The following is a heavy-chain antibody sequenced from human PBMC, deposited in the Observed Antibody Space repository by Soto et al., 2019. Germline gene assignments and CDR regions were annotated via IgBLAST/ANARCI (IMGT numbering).Heavy chain of an antibody. CDR3: ARVDYYDSSGYYSLMDV. Sequence: LGESLKISCKGSGYSFPGYWIAWVRQMPGKGLEWMGIIYPGDSDTRYSPSFQGRVTISADKSISTAYLQWSSLKASDTAMYYCARVDYYDSSGYYSLMDVWGQGTTVTVS. D-gene: IGHD3-22*01. CDR1: GYSFPGYW. CDR2: IYPGDSDT. J-gene: IGHJ6*02. V-gene: IGHV5-51*01.